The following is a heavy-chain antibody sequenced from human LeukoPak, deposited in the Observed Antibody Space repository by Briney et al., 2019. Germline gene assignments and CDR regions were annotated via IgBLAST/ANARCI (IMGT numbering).Heavy chain of an antibody. CDR3: ARDLGNDCSSTSCVG. Sequence: GGSLRLSCAASGFTFSSYSMNWVRQAPGKGLEWVSSISSSSSYIYYADSVKGRFTISRDNAKNSLYLQMNSLRAEDTAVYYCARDLGNDCSSTSCVGWGQGTPVTVSS. CDR1: GFTFSSYS. D-gene: IGHD2-2*01. V-gene: IGHV3-21*01. CDR2: ISSSSSYI. J-gene: IGHJ4*02.